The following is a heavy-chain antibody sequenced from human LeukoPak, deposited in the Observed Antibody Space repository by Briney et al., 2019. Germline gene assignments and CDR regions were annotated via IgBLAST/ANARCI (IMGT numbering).Heavy chain of an antibody. CDR3: ARPLTGTSWYDY. D-gene: IGHD1-7*01. CDR2: INPNSADT. Sequence: ASVKVSCKASGYTFTGYYMHWVRQAPGQGLEWMGWINPNSADTSYAQKFRGRVIMTRDTSINTAYVVLSGLKSDDTAVYYYARPLTGTSWYDYWGQGTLVTVSS. CDR1: GYTFTGYY. J-gene: IGHJ4*02. V-gene: IGHV1-2*02.